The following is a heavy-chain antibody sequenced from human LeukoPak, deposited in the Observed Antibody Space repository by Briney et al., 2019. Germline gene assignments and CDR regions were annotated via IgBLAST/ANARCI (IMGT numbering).Heavy chain of an antibody. CDR1: GFTFDDYA. CDR2: ISEDGGDT. J-gene: IGHJ4*02. Sequence: PGGSLRLSCAASGFTFDDYAMHWVRQTPGKGLECVSLISEDGGDTWYADSVRGRFTISRDNSKNSLYLQMNRLRTEDTAFYYCAKDKTRGPGDYWGQGTLVTVSS. D-gene: IGHD1-14*01. CDR3: AKDKTRGPGDY. V-gene: IGHV3-43*02.